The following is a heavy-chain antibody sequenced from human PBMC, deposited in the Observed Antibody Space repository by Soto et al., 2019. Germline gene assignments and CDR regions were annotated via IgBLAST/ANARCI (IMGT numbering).Heavy chain of an antibody. J-gene: IGHJ4*02. CDR1: GFTFSSYG. CDR2: IWYDGSNK. D-gene: IGHD2-15*01. V-gene: IGHV3-33*01. Sequence: PGGSLRLSCAVSGFTFSSYGMQWVRQAPGKGLEWVAVIWYDGSNKYYVDSVKGRFTISRDNAKNSLYLQMNSLRVEDTAMYYCARDRRCSGGSCYYFDYWGQGTPVTVSS. CDR3: ARDRRCSGGSCYYFDY.